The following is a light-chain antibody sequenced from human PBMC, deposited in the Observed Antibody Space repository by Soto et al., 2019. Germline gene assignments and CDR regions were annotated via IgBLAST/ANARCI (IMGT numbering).Light chain of an antibody. CDR1: SSNIGAGYD. V-gene: IGLV1-40*01. Sequence: QSVLTQPPSVSGAPGQRVTISCTGSSSNIGAGYDVHWYQQLPGTAPKLLIYGNFNRPSGVPDRFSGPKSGTSASLAITGLQAADEADYYCQSSDSSLSGHVVFGGGTKVTVL. CDR3: QSSDSSLSGHVV. J-gene: IGLJ2*01. CDR2: GNF.